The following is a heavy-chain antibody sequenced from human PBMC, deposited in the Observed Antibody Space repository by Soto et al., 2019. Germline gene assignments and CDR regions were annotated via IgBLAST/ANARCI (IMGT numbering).Heavy chain of an antibody. Sequence: AGGSLRLSCAASKFTFGDYAVSWVRQAPGKGLEWVSAISGSGDSTYYADSMKGRFTISRDNSKNTLYLQLNSLRAEDTAVYYCARERIPAPIVNYYYGLDVWGQGTTVTVSS. D-gene: IGHD2-2*01. V-gene: IGHV3-23*01. CDR2: ISGSGDST. CDR1: KFTFGDYA. J-gene: IGHJ6*02. CDR3: ARERIPAPIVNYYYGLDV.